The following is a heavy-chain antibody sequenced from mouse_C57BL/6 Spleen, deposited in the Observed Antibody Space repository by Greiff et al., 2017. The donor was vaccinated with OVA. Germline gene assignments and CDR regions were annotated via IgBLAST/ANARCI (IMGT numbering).Heavy chain of an antibody. CDR3: ARRNWFAY. CDR1: GFTFSDYG. CDR2: ISSGSSTI. V-gene: IGHV5-17*01. J-gene: IGHJ3*01. Sequence: DVQLVESGGGLVKPGGSLKLSCAASGFTFSDYGMHWVRQAPEKGLEWVAYISSGSSTIYYADTVKGRFTISRDNAKNTLFLPMTSLRSEDTAMYYCARRNWFAYWGQGTLVTVSA.